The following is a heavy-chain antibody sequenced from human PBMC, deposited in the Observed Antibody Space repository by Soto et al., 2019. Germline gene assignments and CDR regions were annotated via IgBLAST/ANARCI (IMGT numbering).Heavy chain of an antibody. D-gene: IGHD6-19*01. CDR2: MNPNSGNT. CDR1: GYTFTSYD. Sequence: TCKASGYTFTSYDINWVRQATGQGLEWMGWMNPNSGNTGYAQKFQGRVTMTRNTSISTAYMELSSLRSEDTAVYYCARGSREFGGWYPAEYFQHWGQGTLVTVSS. V-gene: IGHV1-8*01. J-gene: IGHJ1*01. CDR3: ARGSREFGGWYPAEYFQH.